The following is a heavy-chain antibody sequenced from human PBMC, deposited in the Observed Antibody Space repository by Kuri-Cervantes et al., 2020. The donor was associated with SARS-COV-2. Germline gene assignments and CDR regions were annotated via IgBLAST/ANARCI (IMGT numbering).Heavy chain of an antibody. CDR3: AGELGNYFDY. CDR1: GFTFGDYA. D-gene: IGHD7-27*01. CDR2: IRSDTNNT. Sequence: GGSLRLSCTASGFTFGDYAMSWVRQAPGKGLECVAFIRSDTNNTYYADSVKGRFTISRDNSKNTLFLQMHSLRAEDTAVYYCAGELGNYFDYWGQGTLVTVSS. J-gene: IGHJ4*02. V-gene: IGHV3-30*02.